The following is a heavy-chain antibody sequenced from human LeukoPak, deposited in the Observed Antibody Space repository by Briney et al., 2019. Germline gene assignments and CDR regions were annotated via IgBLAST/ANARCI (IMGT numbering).Heavy chain of an antibody. D-gene: IGHD5-18*01. J-gene: IGHJ4*02. CDR1: GYTFTGYY. CDR2: ISAYNGNT. V-gene: IGHV1-18*04. CDR3: ARSRGGYSYGYGED. Sequence: ASVKVSCKASGYTFTGYYMHWVRQAPGQGLEWMGWISAYNGNTNYAQKLQDRVTMTTDTSTSTGYMELRSLTSDDTAVYYCARSRGGYSYGYGEDWGQGTLVTVSS.